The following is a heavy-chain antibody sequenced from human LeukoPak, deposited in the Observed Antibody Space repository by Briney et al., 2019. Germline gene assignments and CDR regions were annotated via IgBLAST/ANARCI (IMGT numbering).Heavy chain of an antibody. Sequence: AASVKVSCKASGYTFTGYYMHWVRQAPGQGLEWMGWINPNSGGTNYAQKFQGRVTMTRDTSISTAYMELSRLRSDDTAVYYCARDISYDSSGYYRGLAYWGQGTLVTVSS. D-gene: IGHD3-22*01. CDR1: GYTFTGYY. V-gene: IGHV1-2*02. CDR2: INPNSGGT. J-gene: IGHJ4*02. CDR3: ARDISYDSSGYYRGLAY.